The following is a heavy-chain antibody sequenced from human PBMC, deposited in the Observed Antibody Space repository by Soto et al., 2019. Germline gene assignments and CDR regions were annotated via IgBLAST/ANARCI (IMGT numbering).Heavy chain of an antibody. CDR3: VRESTTSGPNWFDT. V-gene: IGHV4-30-2*06. D-gene: IGHD1-1*01. Sequence: SETLSLTCSVSGGSINSGRSSWNWIRQSPGKGLEWIAYIYHSGSTYYNPSLKSRVTISVDRSENQFSLKLTSVTAADTAVYYCVRESTTSGPNWFDTWGPGILVTSPQ. J-gene: IGHJ5*02. CDR1: GGSINSGRSS. CDR2: IYHSGST.